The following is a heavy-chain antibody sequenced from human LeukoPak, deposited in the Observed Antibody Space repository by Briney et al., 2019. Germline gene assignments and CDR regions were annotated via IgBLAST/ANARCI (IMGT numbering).Heavy chain of an antibody. J-gene: IGHJ3*02. V-gene: IGHV4-59*08. CDR3: ARQNGGDDAFDI. CDR1: GGSINSYY. CDR2: IYYSGST. Sequence: SEALSLTCTVSGGSINSYYWSWVREPPGKGLEWIGYIYYSGSTNYNPSLKSRVTISVDTSKNQFSLKLSSVTAADTAVYYCARQNGGDDAFDIWGQGTMATVPS. D-gene: IGHD3-10*01.